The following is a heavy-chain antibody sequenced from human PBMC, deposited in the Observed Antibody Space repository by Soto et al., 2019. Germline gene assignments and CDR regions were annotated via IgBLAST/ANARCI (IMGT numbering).Heavy chain of an antibody. CDR1: GGSISSGDYY. Sequence: LSLTCTVSGGSISSGDYYWSWIRQPPGKGLEWIGYIYHSGSTYYNPSLKSRVTISVDTSKNQFSLKLSSVTATDTAVYYCARERPDGARIAPWGQGTLVTVSS. J-gene: IGHJ5*02. CDR2: IYHSGST. V-gene: IGHV4-30-4*01. D-gene: IGHD6-6*01. CDR3: ARERPDGARIAP.